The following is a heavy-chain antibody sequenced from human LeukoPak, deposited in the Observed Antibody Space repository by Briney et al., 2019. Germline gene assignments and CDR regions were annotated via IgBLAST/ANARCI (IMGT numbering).Heavy chain of an antibody. Sequence: PSETLSLTCTVSGGSISSSSYYWGWIRQPPGKGLEWIGSIYYSGSTYYNPSLKSRVTISVDTSKSQFSLKLSSVTAADTAVYYCARHYPRYSYGPAVDYWGQGTLVTVSS. D-gene: IGHD5-18*01. CDR1: GGSISSSSYY. V-gene: IGHV4-39*01. CDR2: IYYSGST. CDR3: ARHYPRYSYGPAVDY. J-gene: IGHJ4*02.